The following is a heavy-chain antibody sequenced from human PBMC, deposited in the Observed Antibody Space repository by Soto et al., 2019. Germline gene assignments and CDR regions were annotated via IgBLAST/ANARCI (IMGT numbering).Heavy chain of an antibody. V-gene: IGHV3-23*01. CDR2: ISDNGGNT. CDR1: GFTFRSYA. D-gene: IGHD3-22*01. J-gene: IGHJ4*02. Sequence: VQLLDSGGALVQPGGSLRLSCEASGFTFRSYAMSWVRQAPGKGLEWVSAISDNGGNTYYPDSVRGRFTISRDNSKNTLFLQMNSVRAEDTAVYYCAKDFSYDSSGVLDYWGQGTLVTVSS. CDR3: AKDFSYDSSGVLDY.